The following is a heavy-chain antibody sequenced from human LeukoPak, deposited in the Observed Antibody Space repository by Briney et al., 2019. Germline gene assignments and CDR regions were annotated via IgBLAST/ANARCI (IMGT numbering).Heavy chain of an antibody. J-gene: IGHJ4*02. V-gene: IGHV3-23*01. CDR3: SMYDNVSVNEHHFVY. Sequence: QPAGSPRLSCAATGFTFSSYAMSWVRQAPGKGLEWVWLIISSGGSTYYADSVKGRFTISRDNSKNTLYLQMNSLRSEDTAVYYGSMYDNVSVNEHHFVYSVQGRILTVSS. CDR1: GFTFSSYA. CDR2: IISSGGST. D-gene: IGHD3-10*01.